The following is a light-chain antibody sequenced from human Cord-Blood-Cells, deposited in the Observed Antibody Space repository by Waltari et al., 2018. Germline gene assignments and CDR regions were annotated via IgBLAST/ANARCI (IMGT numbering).Light chain of an antibody. V-gene: IGKV3-11*01. J-gene: IGKJ4*01. CDR1: QSVSSY. CDR2: DAS. Sequence: EIVLTQSQATLSLSPGERATLSCRASQSVSSYLAWYQQKLGQAPRLLIYDASNRATVIPARFSGSGSGTDFTLTISSLEPEDFAVYYCQQRSNWPLTFGGGTKVEIK. CDR3: QQRSNWPLT.